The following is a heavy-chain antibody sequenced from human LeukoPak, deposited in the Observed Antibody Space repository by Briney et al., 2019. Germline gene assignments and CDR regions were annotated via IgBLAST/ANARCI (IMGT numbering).Heavy chain of an antibody. CDR3: AIPSRGYSYGYDY. CDR2: ISASGSAT. Sequence: GGSLRLSCAASGFIFSNYGMNWVRQAPGKGLEWVAAISASGSATSYADSVRGRFTISRDNSKSTTYLQMNSLRAEDTAVYYCAIPSRGYSYGYDYWGQGTLVTVSS. D-gene: IGHD5-18*01. CDR1: GFIFSNYG. J-gene: IGHJ4*02. V-gene: IGHV3-23*01.